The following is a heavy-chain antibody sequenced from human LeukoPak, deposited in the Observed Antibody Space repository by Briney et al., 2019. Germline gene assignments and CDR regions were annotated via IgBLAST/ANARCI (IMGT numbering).Heavy chain of an antibody. J-gene: IGHJ4*02. CDR2: IYPGDSDT. CDR3: ARLPGIVATIERYFDY. Sequence: GESLKISCKGSGYSFNSYRIGWVRPMPGKGLEWKGIIYPGDSDTRYSPSFQGQVTISADKSISTAYLQWRSLKASDTAMYYCARLPGIVATIERYFDYWGQGTLVTVSS. CDR1: GYSFNSYR. D-gene: IGHD5-12*01. V-gene: IGHV5-51*01.